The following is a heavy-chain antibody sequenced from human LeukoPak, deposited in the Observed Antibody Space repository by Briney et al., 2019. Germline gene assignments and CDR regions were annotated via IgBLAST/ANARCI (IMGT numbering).Heavy chain of an antibody. V-gene: IGHV4-39*01. CDR2: IYYSGST. Sequence: SETLSLTCTVSGGSISSSSYYWGWIRQPPGKGLEWIGSIYYSGSTYYNPSLKSRVTISVDTSKNQFSLKLSSLTAADTAVYYCARHGTSGFDYWGQGTLVTVSS. D-gene: IGHD1-26*01. CDR1: GGSISSSSYY. CDR3: ARHGTSGFDY. J-gene: IGHJ4*02.